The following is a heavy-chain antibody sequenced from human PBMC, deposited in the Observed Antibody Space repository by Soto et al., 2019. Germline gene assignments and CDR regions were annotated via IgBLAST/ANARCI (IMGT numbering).Heavy chain of an antibody. CDR3: ARSSPRGVYPWDY. CDR1: GGSIISYY. CDR2: IYYSGST. V-gene: IGHV4-59*01. J-gene: IGHJ4*02. D-gene: IGHD6-19*01. Sequence: SETLCLTCIVSGGSIISYYWRWIREPPGKGLEWIGHIYYSGSTNYNPSLKSRVTISVDTSKNHFSLKLSSVTAADTAVYYCARSSPRGVYPWDYWGKGNLV.